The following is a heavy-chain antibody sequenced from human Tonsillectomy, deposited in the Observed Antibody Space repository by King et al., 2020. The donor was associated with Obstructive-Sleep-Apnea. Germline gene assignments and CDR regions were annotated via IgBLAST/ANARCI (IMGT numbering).Heavy chain of an antibody. J-gene: IGHJ4*02. Sequence: QLVQSGGGLVKPGGSLRLSCAASGFTFSDYYMSWIRQAPGKGLEWVSYISSSSSYTNYADSVKGRFTISRDNAKNSLYLQMNSLRAEDTAVYYCATQSLRLLDFDYWGQGTLVTVSS. CDR2: ISSSSSYT. CDR1: GFTFSDYY. CDR3: ATQSLRLLDFDY. D-gene: IGHD5-12*01. V-gene: IGHV3-11*06.